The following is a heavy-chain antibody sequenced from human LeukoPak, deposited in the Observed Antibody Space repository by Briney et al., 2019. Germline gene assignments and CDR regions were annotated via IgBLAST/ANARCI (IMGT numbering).Heavy chain of an antibody. CDR2: IYYSGST. V-gene: IGHV4-30-4*01. CDR3: ASYITDVRVNPTYGMDV. J-gene: IGHJ6*02. Sequence: SETLSLTCTVSGGSISSGDYYWSWIRQPPGKGLKWIGYIYYSGSTYYNPSLKSRVTISVDTSKNQFSLKLSSVTAADTAVYYCASYITDVRVNPTYGMDVWGQGTTVTVSS. CDR1: GGSISSGDYY. D-gene: IGHD3-3*01.